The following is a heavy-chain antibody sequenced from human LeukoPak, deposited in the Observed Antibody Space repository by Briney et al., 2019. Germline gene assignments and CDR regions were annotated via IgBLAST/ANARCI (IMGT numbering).Heavy chain of an antibody. Sequence: PSESLSLTCSVSGGSISNFYWSWIRQPAGKGLEWIGRIYTSGTTNYNPSLKSRVTMSVDTSKNQISLKLSSVTAADTAVYYCARGGFRVVTRYCGQGTLVTVSS. J-gene: IGHJ4*02. CDR1: GGSISNFY. CDR2: IYTSGTT. CDR3: ARGGFRVVTRY. D-gene: IGHD3-10*01. V-gene: IGHV4-4*07.